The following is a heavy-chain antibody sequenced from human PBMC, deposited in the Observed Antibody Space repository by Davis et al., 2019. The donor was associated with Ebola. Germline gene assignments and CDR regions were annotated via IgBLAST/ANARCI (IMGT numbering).Heavy chain of an antibody. CDR2: ISGSGGST. CDR1: GFTFSSYA. V-gene: IGHV3-23*01. J-gene: IGHJ6*02. CDR3: AKEEWLSYGMDV. D-gene: IGHD3-3*01. Sequence: GGSLRPSCAAPGFTFSSYAMSWVRQAPGKGLEWVSAISGSGGSTYYADSVKGRFTISRDNSKNTLYLQMNSLRAEDTAVYYCAKEEWLSYGMDVWGQGTTVTVSS.